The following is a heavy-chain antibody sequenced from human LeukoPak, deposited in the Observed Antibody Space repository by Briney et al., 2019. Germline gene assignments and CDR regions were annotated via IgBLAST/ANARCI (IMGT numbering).Heavy chain of an antibody. V-gene: IGHV3-23*01. D-gene: IGHD1-26*01. J-gene: IGHJ4*02. Sequence: GGSLRLSCTASGFTFSSYAMSWVRQTPEKGLEWVSAINGAGYSKYYADSVKGRFTISRDNSKNTLYLQMDSLRAEDTAVYYCAKRSIVGATQQDYWGQGTLVTVSS. CDR2: INGAGYSK. CDR3: AKRSIVGATQQDY. CDR1: GFTFSSYA.